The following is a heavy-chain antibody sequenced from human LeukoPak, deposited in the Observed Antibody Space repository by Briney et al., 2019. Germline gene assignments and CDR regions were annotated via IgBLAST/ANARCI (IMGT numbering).Heavy chain of an antibody. CDR3: ARHSSGYYPGAFDI. V-gene: IGHV4-39*01. CDR1: GGSISSSSYY. CDR2: IYYSGST. Sequence: SETLSLTCTVSGGSISSSSYYWGWIRQPPGKGLEWIGSIYYSGSTYYNPSLKSRVTISVDTSTNQFSLKLSSVTAADTAVYYCARHSSGYYPGAFDIWGQGTMVTVSS. J-gene: IGHJ3*02. D-gene: IGHD3-22*01.